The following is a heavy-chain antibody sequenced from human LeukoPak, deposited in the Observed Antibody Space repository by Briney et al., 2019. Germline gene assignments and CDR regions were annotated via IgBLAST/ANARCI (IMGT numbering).Heavy chain of an antibody. CDR2: ISSSSYYI. D-gene: IGHD4-17*01. CDR1: GFTFSNYS. Sequence: GGSLRLSCAASGFTFSNYSMNWVRQAPGKGLEWVSSISSSSYYIYYADALKGRFTISKDNAKNSLYLQMNSLRAEDTAVYYCARAGGSTVSHSDYWGQGTLVTVSS. J-gene: IGHJ4*02. CDR3: ARAGGSTVSHSDY. V-gene: IGHV3-21*01.